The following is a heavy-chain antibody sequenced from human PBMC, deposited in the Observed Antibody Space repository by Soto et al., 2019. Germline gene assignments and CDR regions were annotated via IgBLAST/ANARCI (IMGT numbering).Heavy chain of an antibody. V-gene: IGHV1-46*01. CDR3: ARDFDEYSSSLIYYYYYGMDV. J-gene: IGHJ6*02. Sequence: ASVKVSCKASGYTFTSYYMHWVRQAPGQGLEWMGIINPSGGSTSYAQKFQGRVTMTRDTSTSTVYMELSSLRYEDTAVYYCARDFDEYSSSLIYYYYYGMDVWGQGTTVTVSS. D-gene: IGHD6-13*01. CDR1: GYTFTSYY. CDR2: INPSGGST.